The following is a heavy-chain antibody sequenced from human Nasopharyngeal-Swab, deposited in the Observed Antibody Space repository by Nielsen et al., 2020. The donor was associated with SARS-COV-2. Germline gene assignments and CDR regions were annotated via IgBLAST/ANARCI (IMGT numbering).Heavy chain of an antibody. V-gene: IGHV3-21*01. J-gene: IGHJ4*02. CDR3: ARGPGTAMATGDY. Sequence: GESLRLSCAASGFTFSSYSMNWVRQAPGKGLEWVSSISSSSSYIYYADSVKGRFTISRDNAKNSLYLQMNSLRAEDTAVYYCARGPGTAMATGDYWGQGTLVTVSS. D-gene: IGHD5-18*01. CDR2: ISSSSSYI. CDR1: GFTFSSYS.